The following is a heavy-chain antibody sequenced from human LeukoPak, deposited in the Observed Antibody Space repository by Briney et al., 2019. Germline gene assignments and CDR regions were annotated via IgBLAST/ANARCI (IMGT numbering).Heavy chain of an antibody. D-gene: IGHD2-2*01. V-gene: IGHV1-18*01. CDR1: GYTFTSYG. Sequence: ASVKVSCKASGYTFTSYGISWVRQAPGQGLEWMGWISAYNGNTNYAQKLQGRVTMTTDTSTSTAYMELRSLRSDDTAVYYCARVSRIVPAAMRRGYFDYWGQGTLVTVSS. CDR2: ISAYNGNT. CDR3: ARVSRIVPAAMRRGYFDY. J-gene: IGHJ4*02.